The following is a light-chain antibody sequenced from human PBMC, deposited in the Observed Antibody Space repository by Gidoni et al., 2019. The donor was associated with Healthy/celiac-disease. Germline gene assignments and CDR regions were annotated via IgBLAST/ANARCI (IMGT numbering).Light chain of an antibody. CDR3: QSYDSSLSGRV. Sequence: QSVLPQPPSVSGAPRHRVTISCTGSSSNIGAGYDVHWYQQLPGTAPKLLIYGNSNRPSGVPDRFSGSKSGNSASLAITGLQAEDEADYYCQSYDSSLSGRVFGGGTKLTVL. J-gene: IGLJ3*02. CDR1: SSNIGAGYD. CDR2: GNS. V-gene: IGLV1-40*01.